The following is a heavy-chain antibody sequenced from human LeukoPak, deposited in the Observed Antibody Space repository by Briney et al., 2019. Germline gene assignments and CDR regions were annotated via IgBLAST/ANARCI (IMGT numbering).Heavy chain of an antibody. CDR1: GDSISSYY. D-gene: IGHD1-1*01. CDR3: ARGGGTHDY. J-gene: IGHJ4*02. V-gene: IGHV4-59*01. Sequence: PSETLSLTCTVSGDSISSYYWSWIRQPPGKGLEWIGYIYDSGKTNYNASLISRVTMSVDTSKNQFSLKLTSVTPADTAVYYCARGGGTHDYWGQGTLVTVSS. CDR2: IYDSGKT.